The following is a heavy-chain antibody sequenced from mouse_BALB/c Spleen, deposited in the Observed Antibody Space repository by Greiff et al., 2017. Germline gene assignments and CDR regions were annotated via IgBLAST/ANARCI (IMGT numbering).Heavy chain of an antibody. D-gene: IGHD1-1*02. Sequence: EVMLVESGGDLVKPGGSLKLSCAASGFTFSSYGMSWVRQTPDKRLEWVATISSGGSYTYYPDSVKGRFTISRDNAKNTLYLQMSSLKSEDTAMYYCARLGNYVDYWGQGTTLTVSS. CDR1: GFTFSSYG. J-gene: IGHJ2*01. CDR2: ISSGGSYT. CDR3: ARLGNYVDY. V-gene: IGHV5-6*02.